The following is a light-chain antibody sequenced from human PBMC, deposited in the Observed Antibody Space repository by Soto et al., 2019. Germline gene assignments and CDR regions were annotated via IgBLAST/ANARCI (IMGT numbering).Light chain of an antibody. CDR3: QAWDSSTVV. V-gene: IGLV3-1*01. CDR1: KMGDKY. J-gene: IGLJ1*01. CDR2: QDS. Sequence: SYELTQPPSVSVSPGQTANITCSGDKMGDKYACWYQQKPGQSPVLVLYQDSKRPSGIPERFSGSNSGNTATLTISGTQAMDEAYYYCQAWDSSTVVFGTGTKVTVL.